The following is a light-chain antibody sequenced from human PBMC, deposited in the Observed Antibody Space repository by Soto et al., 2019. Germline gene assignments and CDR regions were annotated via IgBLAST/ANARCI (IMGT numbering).Light chain of an antibody. Sequence: DIVMTQSPLSLPVTPGEPASISCRSSQSLLHSNGYNYLDWYLQKPGQSPQLPISLGSNRASGVPDRFSGRGSGTDFTLKISRVEAEDVGVYYCMQALQTITFGQGTRLEIK. CDR1: QSLLHSNGYNY. CDR2: LGS. CDR3: MQALQTIT. V-gene: IGKV2-28*01. J-gene: IGKJ5*01.